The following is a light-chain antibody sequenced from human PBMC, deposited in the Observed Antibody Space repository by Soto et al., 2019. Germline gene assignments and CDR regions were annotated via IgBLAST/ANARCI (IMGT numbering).Light chain of an antibody. CDR3: SSYAPSSTVV. CDR2: EVS. J-gene: IGLJ1*01. Sequence: QSALTQPASVFGSPGQSITFSCTGTSSDVGGYNFVSWYQQHPGKAPKLMIYEVSSRPSGVSNRFSGSKSSNTASLTISGLQPEDEADYYCSSYAPSSTVVFGTGTKLTVL. V-gene: IGLV2-14*03. CDR1: SSDVGGYNF.